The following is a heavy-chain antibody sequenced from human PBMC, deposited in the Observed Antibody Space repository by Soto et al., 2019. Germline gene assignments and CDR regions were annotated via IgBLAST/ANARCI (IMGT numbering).Heavy chain of an antibody. CDR1: GGTFSSYA. CDR3: ARDWIATRLAHWFDP. V-gene: IGHV1-69*13. CDR2: IIPIFGTA. Sequence: SVKVSCKASGGTFSSYAISWVRQAPGQGLEWMGGIIPIFGTANYAQKFQGRVTITADESTSTAYMELSHLRSADTAVYYCARDWIATRLAHWFDPGCQGTLVSVSS. D-gene: IGHD2-2*03. J-gene: IGHJ5*02.